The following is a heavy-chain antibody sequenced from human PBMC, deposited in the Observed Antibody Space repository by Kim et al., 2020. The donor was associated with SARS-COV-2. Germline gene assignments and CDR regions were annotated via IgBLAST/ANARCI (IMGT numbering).Heavy chain of an antibody. D-gene: IGHD1-26*01. CDR2: GNEK. CDR3: ATGMGMAV. Sequence: GNEKNHVDSVKGRFTISRDNAKYSVYLQMSSLRVEDTAVYYCATGMGMAVWGKGTTVTVSS. J-gene: IGHJ6*04. V-gene: IGHV3-7*01.